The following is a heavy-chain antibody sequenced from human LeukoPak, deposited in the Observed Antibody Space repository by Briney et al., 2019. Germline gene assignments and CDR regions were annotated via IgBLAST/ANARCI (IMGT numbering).Heavy chain of an antibody. Sequence: WASVKVSCKASGYTFTGYYMHWVRQAPGQGLEWMGWINPNSGGTNYAQKFQGRVTMTRDTSISTAYMELSRLRSDDTAVYYCARVLWYGSGHIGYMDVWGKGTTVTISS. CDR1: GYTFTGYY. CDR3: ARVLWYGSGHIGYMDV. J-gene: IGHJ6*03. V-gene: IGHV1-2*02. CDR2: INPNSGGT. D-gene: IGHD3-10*01.